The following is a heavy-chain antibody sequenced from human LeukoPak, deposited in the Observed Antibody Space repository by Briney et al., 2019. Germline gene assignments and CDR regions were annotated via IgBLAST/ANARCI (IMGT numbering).Heavy chain of an antibody. Sequence: ASVKVSCKVSGYTFTSYAMYWVRQAPGQRLEWMGWISAYNGNTNYAQKLQGRVTMTTVTSTSTAYMELRSLRSDDTAVYYCARAGRRRDSSSWYGDYWGQGTLVTVSS. CDR3: ARAGRRRDSSSWYGDY. CDR2: ISAYNGNT. J-gene: IGHJ4*02. D-gene: IGHD6-13*01. CDR1: GYTFTSYA. V-gene: IGHV1-18*01.